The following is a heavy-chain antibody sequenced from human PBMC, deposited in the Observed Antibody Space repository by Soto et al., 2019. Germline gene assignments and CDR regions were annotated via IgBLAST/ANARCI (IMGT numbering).Heavy chain of an antibody. D-gene: IGHD6-6*01. J-gene: IGHJ6*02. Sequence: QVQLVQSGAEVKKPGSSVKVSCKASGGTFSSYAISWVRQAPGQGLEWMGGIIPIFGTANYAQKFQGRVTITADKSTSTAYMELSSVRSEATAVYYCARAASYSSSSDYYYYGMDVWGQGTTVTVSS. CDR3: ARAASYSSSSDYYYYGMDV. V-gene: IGHV1-69*06. CDR1: GGTFSSYA. CDR2: IIPIFGTA.